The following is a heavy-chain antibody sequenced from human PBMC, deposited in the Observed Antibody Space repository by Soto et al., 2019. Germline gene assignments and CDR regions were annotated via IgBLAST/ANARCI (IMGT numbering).Heavy chain of an antibody. D-gene: IGHD2-15*01. CDR2: INPSGGST. CDR1: GYTFTSYY. V-gene: IGHV1-46*01. CDR3: ARGAPQGGYCSGGSCQGYFDY. J-gene: IGHJ4*02. Sequence: QVQLVQSGAEVKKPGASVKVSCKASGYTFTSYYMHWVRQAPGQGLEWMGIINPSGGSTSYAQKFQRRVTMTRDTSTSTVYMELSSLRSEDTAVYYCARGAPQGGYCSGGSCQGYFDYWGQGTLVTVSS.